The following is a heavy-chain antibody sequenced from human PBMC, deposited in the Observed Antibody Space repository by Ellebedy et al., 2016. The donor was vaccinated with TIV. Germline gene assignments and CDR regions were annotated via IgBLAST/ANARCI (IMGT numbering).Heavy chain of an antibody. D-gene: IGHD3-16*01. J-gene: IGHJ4*02. CDR3: TRDAAPGDY. Sequence: GESLKISCAAAGFTFSSYWMTWVRQAPGKGLEWVASIKHDGSETGYVDSEKGRFTISRDNAKNSLHLQMNSLRAEDTAVYYCTRDAAPGDYWGQGTLVTVSS. CDR1: GFTFSSYW. CDR2: IKHDGSET. V-gene: IGHV3-7*01.